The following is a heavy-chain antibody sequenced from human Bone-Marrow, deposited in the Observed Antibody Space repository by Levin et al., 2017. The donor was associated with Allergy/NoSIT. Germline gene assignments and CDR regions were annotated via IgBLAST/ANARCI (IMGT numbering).Heavy chain of an antibody. CDR3: ARDRSSTRSPIDY. J-gene: IGHJ4*02. D-gene: IGHD2-2*01. CDR2: ISISSSTI. Sequence: QAGGSLRLSCAASGFIFSYYDMNWVRQAPGKGLEWISYISISSSTILYADSVRGRFTISRDDAKNSLFLQMNSLRDEDTAIYYCARDRSSTRSPIDYWGQGTLVTVSS. V-gene: IGHV3-48*02. CDR1: GFIFSYYD.